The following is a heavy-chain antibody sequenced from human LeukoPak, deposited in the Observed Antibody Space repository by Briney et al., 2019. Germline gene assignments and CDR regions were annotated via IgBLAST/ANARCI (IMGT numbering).Heavy chain of an antibody. J-gene: IGHJ3*02. CDR1: GGSISSFY. Sequence: SETLSLTCTVSGGSISSFYWTWIRQPPGKGLEWIGYIYYSGSTNYNPSLKSRVTISVDTSKNKFSPKLSSVTAADTAVYYCARGYCSGGSCYDAFDIWGQGTMVTVSS. V-gene: IGHV4-59*01. CDR3: ARGYCSGGSCYDAFDI. CDR2: IYYSGST. D-gene: IGHD2-15*01.